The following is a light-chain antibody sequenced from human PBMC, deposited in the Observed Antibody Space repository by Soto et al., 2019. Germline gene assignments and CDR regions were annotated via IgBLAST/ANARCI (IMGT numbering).Light chain of an antibody. J-gene: IGLJ1*01. CDR3: CSYGGSSTYV. V-gene: IGLV2-23*02. CDR1: SSDVGSFDL. CDR2: EVS. Sequence: QPVLTQPASVSGSPGQSITISCTGTSSDVGSFDLVSWYQHHPGKAPKLMIYEVSKRPSGISNRFSGSKSGNTASLTIAGLQAEDEADYYCCSYGGSSTYVFGSGTKVTVL.